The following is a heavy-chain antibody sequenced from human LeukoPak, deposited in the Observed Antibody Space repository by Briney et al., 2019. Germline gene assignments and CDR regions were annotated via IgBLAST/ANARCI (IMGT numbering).Heavy chain of an antibody. CDR2: ISYSGIT. Sequence: PSETLSLTCTVSGGSIISGGSYWGWIRQPPGKGLEWVGSISYSGITYYKPSLKSRVSISVDTSKNQFSLKLSSLTAADTAVYNCSRRDCSRSNCFYWYFDVWGPGTLLTVSS. CDR1: GGSIISGGSY. V-gene: IGHV4-39*07. J-gene: IGHJ2*01. D-gene: IGHD2-2*01. CDR3: SRRDCSRSNCFYWYFDV.